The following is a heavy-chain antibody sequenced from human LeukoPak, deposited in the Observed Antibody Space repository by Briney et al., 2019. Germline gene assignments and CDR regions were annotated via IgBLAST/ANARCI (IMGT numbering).Heavy chain of an antibody. D-gene: IGHD5-24*01. J-gene: IGHJ2*01. V-gene: IGHV1-69*05. CDR2: IIPIFGTA. CDR1: GGTFSSYA. Sequence: SVKVSCKASGGTFSSYAISWVRQAPGQGLEWMGGIIPIFGTANYAQKFQGRVTITTDESTSTAYMELSSLRSEDTAVYYCVSDRSDGGYAESNGYPTFDLWGRGTLVTVSS. CDR3: VSDRSDGGYAESNGYPTFDL.